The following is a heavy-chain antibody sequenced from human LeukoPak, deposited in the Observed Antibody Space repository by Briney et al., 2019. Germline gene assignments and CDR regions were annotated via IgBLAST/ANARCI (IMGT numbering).Heavy chain of an antibody. Sequence: TLSLTCTVSGASISSGGYYWNCIRQHPGKGLEWIGYISYSGITYYNPSLKSRVTISVDTSKNQFSLKLSSVTAADTAVYYCARDRAHYYGSGSYYTLFDYWGQGTLVTVSS. CDR1: GASISSGGYY. J-gene: IGHJ4*02. CDR3: ARDRAHYYGSGSYYTLFDY. D-gene: IGHD3-10*01. V-gene: IGHV4-31*03. CDR2: ISYSGIT.